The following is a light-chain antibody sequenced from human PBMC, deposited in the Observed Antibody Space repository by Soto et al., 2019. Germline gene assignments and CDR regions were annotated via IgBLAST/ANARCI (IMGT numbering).Light chain of an antibody. CDR1: QSISTY. Sequence: ILLTQSPVTLSLSPWQKANLFCRASQSISTYLAWYQVKPGQAPRLLIYDASSRATGVPARFSGSGSGTDFSLTISSLEPEDVAVYYCQQRSQWPPMTFGQGTRLEIK. CDR3: QQRSQWPPMT. J-gene: IGKJ5*01. CDR2: DAS. V-gene: IGKV3-11*01.